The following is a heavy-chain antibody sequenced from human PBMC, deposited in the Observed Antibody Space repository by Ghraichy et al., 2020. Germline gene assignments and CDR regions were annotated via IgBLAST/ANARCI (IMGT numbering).Heavy chain of an antibody. V-gene: IGHV3-23*01. D-gene: IGHD3-22*01. CDR3: AKDRDYYDSSGYYFNDFDI. J-gene: IGHJ3*02. CDR2: IGGSGSRT. Sequence: GGSLRLSCAASAFTFSNYAMTWVRLAPGKGLEWVSTIGGSGSRTYYTDSVKGRFTISRDNSKNTLYLQMNSLRAEDTAVYYCAKDRDYYDSSGYYFNDFDIWGQGTPVTVSS. CDR1: AFTFSNYA.